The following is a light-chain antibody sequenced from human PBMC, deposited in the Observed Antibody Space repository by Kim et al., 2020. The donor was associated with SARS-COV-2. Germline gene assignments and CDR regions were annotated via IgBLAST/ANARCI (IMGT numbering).Light chain of an antibody. Sequence: ASLGLSAGERSTLTCRASQSVSSYLARYQQKPGQAPRLVIYDTSNRATGIPDRFSGSGSGTDFTLTISSLEPEDFAVYYCQQRRAFGQGTKVDIK. CDR3: QQRRA. CDR2: DTS. CDR1: QSVSSY. J-gene: IGKJ1*01. V-gene: IGKV3-11*01.